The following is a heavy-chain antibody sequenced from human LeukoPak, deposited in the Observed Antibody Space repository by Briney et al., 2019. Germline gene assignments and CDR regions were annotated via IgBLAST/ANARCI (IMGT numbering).Heavy chain of an antibody. CDR2: ISAYNGNT. D-gene: IGHD3-22*01. CDR3: ARANYYDSSGYYRL. CDR1: GYTFTSYG. J-gene: IGHJ4*02. Sequence: ASVKVSCKASGYTFTSYGISWVRQAPGQGLEWMGWISAYNGNTNYAQKLQGRVTMTTDTSTSTAYMELRSLRSDDTAVYYCARANYYDSSGYYRLWGLGTLVTVSS. V-gene: IGHV1-18*01.